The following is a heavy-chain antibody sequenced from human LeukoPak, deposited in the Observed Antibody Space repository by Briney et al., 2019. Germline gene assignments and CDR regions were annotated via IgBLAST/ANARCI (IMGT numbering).Heavy chain of an antibody. V-gene: IGHV3-21*01. J-gene: IGHJ6*03. Sequence: GGSLRLSCAASGFTFSSYSMNWVRQAPAKGLEWVSSISSSSSYIYYADSVKGRFTISRDNAKNSLYLQMNSLRAEDTAVYYCAREGSSWSGVDYYYYYMDVWGKGTTVTISS. CDR3: AREGSSWSGVDYYYYYMDV. CDR1: GFTFSSYS. CDR2: ISSSSSYI. D-gene: IGHD6-13*01.